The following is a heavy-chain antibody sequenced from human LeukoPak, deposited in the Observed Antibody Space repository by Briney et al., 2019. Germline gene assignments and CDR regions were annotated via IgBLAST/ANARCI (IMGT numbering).Heavy chain of an antibody. D-gene: IGHD3-22*01. J-gene: IGHJ4*02. CDR3: AKDLYYYDSSGYPAPDY. CDR2: ISYDGSNK. V-gene: IGHV3-30*18. Sequence: GGSLRLSCAASGFTFSSYSMNWVRQAPGKGLEWVAVISYDGSNKYYADSVKGRFTISRDNSKNTLYLQMNSLRAEDTAVYYCAKDLYYYDSSGYPAPDYWGQGTLVTVSS. CDR1: GFTFSSYS.